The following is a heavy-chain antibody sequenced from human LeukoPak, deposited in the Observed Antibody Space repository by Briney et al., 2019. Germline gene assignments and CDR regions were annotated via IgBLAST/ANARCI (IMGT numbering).Heavy chain of an antibody. CDR1: GFTFSDYG. CDR3: ATRPPLWFGELTSY. D-gene: IGHD3-10*01. CDR2: ISGSGGST. Sequence: GGSLRLSCAAAGFTFSDYGMNWVRQAPGKGLEWVSAISGSGGSTYYADSVKGRFTISRDNSKNTLYLQMNSLRAEDTAVYYCATRPPLWFGELTSYWGQGTLVTVSS. J-gene: IGHJ4*02. V-gene: IGHV3-23*01.